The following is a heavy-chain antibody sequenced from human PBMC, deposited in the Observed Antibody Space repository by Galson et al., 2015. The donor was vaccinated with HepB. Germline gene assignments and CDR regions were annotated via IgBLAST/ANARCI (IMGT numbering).Heavy chain of an antibody. V-gene: IGHV7-4-1*02. J-gene: IGHJ6*02. Sequence: SVKVSCKASGYTFTSYVINWVRQAPGQGLEWMGGINTNTGTPTYAQGFTGRYVFSLDTSVSTAYLQISSLKTEDTAVYYCARVTSICDFSSRAYSYYYYGMDVWGQGTTVAVSS. CDR3: ARVTSICDFSSRAYSYYYYGMDV. CDR2: INTNTGTP. CDR1: GYTFTSYV. D-gene: IGHD6-19*01.